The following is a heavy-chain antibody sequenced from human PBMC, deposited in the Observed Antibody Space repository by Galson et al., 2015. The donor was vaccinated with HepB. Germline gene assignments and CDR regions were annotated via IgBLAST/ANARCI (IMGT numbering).Heavy chain of an antibody. J-gene: IGHJ6*02. V-gene: IGHV3-48*03. D-gene: IGHD6-13*01. Sequence: SLRLSCAASGFTFSSYEMNWVRQAPGKGLEWVSYISSSGSTIYYADSVKGRFTISRDNAKNSLYLQMNSLRAEDTAVYYCARVVLGSSWVYHYYGMDVWGQGTTVTVSS. CDR2: ISSSGSTI. CDR1: GFTFSSYE. CDR3: ARVVLGSSWVYHYYGMDV.